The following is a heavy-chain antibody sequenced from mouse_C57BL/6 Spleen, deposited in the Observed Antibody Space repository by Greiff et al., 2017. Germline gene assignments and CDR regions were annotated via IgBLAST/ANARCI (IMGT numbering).Heavy chain of an antibody. D-gene: IGHD3-2*02. V-gene: IGHV2-9-1*01. CDR2: IWTGGGT. CDR3: ATLDSAGYAWFAY. CDR1: GFSLTSYA. Sequence: QVQLKQSGPGLVAPSQSLSITCTVSGFSLTSYAISWVRQPPGKGLEWLGVIWTGGGTNYNSALKSRLSISKDNSKSQVFLKMNSMQTDDTARYYCATLDSAGYAWFAYWGQGTLVTVSA. J-gene: IGHJ3*01.